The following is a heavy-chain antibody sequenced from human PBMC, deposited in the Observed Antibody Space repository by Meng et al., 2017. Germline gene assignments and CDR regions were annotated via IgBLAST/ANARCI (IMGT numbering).Heavy chain of an antibody. CDR1: GFTFSSYA. CDR3: ARDHLRPHSSGYYSNWFDP. V-gene: IGHV3-30*04. D-gene: IGHD3-22*01. Sequence: GGSLRLSCAASGFTFSSYAMHWVRQAPGKGLEWVAVISYDGSNKYYADFVKGRFTISRDNSKNTLYLQMNSLRAEDTAVYYCARDHLRPHSSGYYSNWFDPWGQGTLVTVSS. J-gene: IGHJ5*02. CDR2: ISYDGSNK.